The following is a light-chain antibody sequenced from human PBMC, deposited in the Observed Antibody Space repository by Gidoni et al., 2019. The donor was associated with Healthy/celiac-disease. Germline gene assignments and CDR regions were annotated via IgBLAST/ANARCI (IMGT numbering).Light chain of an antibody. V-gene: IGKV1-39*01. CDR3: QQSYSTPWT. CDR2: AAS. Sequence: DIQMTQSPSSLSASVGDRVTITCRASQSISSYLNWYQQKPGKAPKLLIYAASSLQSGVPSRFSGRGSGTDFTLTISSLQTEDFATYYCQQSYSTPWTFGQETKVEIK. J-gene: IGKJ1*01. CDR1: QSISSY.